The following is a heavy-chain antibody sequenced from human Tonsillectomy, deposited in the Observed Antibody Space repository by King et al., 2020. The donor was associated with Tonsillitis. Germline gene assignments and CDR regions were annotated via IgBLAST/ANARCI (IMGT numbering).Heavy chain of an antibody. CDR1: LGSISSGMYY. Sequence: VQLQESGPGLVKPSQTLSLTCTVSLGSISSGMYYWSWLRQPAGKGLEWIGRIHTSGSTGFNPSLNSRVAIAVDTSKNQLSLMLSSVTAADTAVYFCSRGNTYVDFDIWGQGTLVTVSS. CDR2: IHTSGST. CDR3: SRGNTYVDFDI. J-gene: IGHJ4*02. V-gene: IGHV4-61*02. D-gene: IGHD2/OR15-2a*01.